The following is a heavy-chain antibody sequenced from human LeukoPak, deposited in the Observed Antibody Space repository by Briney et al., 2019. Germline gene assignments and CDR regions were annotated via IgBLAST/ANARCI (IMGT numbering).Heavy chain of an antibody. J-gene: IGHJ3*02. CDR1: GFPFTDYY. Sequence: GGSLRLSCVASGFPFTDYYMSWIRQAPGKGLEWGSYISSSGTTIYYTDSLKGRFTISRDNAKNSLYLQMNSLRADDTAVYYCARGPYSGSSSSAFDMWGQGTMVTVSS. CDR2: ISSSGTTI. V-gene: IGHV3-11*01. D-gene: IGHD1-26*01. CDR3: ARGPYSGSSSSAFDM.